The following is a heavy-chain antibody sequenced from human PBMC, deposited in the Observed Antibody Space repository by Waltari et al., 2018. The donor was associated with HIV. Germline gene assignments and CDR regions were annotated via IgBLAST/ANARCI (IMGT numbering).Heavy chain of an antibody. V-gene: IGHV3-48*03. CDR3: AKAVGDTSGRYWGGDV. CDR2: ISAGGTK. Sequence: EVQLVESGGGLVQPGGSLRLSCAGSGFTFSNYEMTWVRQAPGKGLEWISYISAGGTKYYADSVKGRFSISRDNAKNSLYLQRNSLGAEDTAVYYCAKAVGDTSGRYWGGDVCGQGTTVTVSS. J-gene: IGHJ6*02. D-gene: IGHD6-19*01. CDR1: GFTFSNYE.